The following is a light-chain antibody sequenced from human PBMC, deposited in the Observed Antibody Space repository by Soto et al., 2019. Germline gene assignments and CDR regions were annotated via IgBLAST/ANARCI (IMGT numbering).Light chain of an antibody. J-gene: IGKJ3*01. V-gene: IGKV3-11*01. Sequence: IVLTQSPATLSLSPGERATLSCGASQSLSSYLAWYQQKPGQAPRLLIYDASNRATGIPARFSGSGSGTEFTLTISSLEPEDFAVYYCQQRSNWPRTFGPGTKVDIK. CDR1: QSLSSY. CDR2: DAS. CDR3: QQRSNWPRT.